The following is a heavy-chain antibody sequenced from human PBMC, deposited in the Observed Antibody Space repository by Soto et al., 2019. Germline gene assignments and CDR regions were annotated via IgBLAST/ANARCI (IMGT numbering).Heavy chain of an antibody. V-gene: IGHV4-39*01. Sequence: SETLSLTCTVSGGSISSSTYYWAWIRQPPGKGLEWIGSMYYTGSTYYNPSLKSRVTISVDTSKNQFSVKLSSVTAADTAVYYCARPLTGYSYYFDHWGQGTLVTVSS. CDR2: MYYTGST. D-gene: IGHD3-9*01. J-gene: IGHJ4*02. CDR1: GGSISSSTYY. CDR3: ARPLTGYSYYFDH.